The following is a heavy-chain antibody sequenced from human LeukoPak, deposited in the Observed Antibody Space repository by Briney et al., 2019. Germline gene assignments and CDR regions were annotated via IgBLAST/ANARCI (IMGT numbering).Heavy chain of an antibody. J-gene: IGHJ4*02. Sequence: PGGSLRLSCAASGFTFDDYAMHWVRQAPGKGLEWVSGISWNSGSIGYADSVKGRFTISRDNAKNSLYLQMNSLRAEDTALYYCAKGPSIAAAQFDYWGQGTLVTVSS. D-gene: IGHD6-13*01. V-gene: IGHV3-9*01. CDR1: GFTFDDYA. CDR2: ISWNSGSI. CDR3: AKGPSIAAAQFDY.